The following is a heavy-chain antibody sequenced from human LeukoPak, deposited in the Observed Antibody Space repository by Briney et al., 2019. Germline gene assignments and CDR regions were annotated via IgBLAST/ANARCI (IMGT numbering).Heavy chain of an antibody. Sequence: SETLSLTCTVSGGSISSYYWSWIRQSPGKGLECIGYIHYTGSTNYNPSLKSRVTISVDTSKNQFSLKLSSVTAADTAVYYCARGRYYYDSSGYYYFDYWGQGTLVTVSS. D-gene: IGHD3-22*01. CDR3: ARGRYYYDSSGYYYFDY. CDR1: GGSISSYY. CDR2: IHYTGST. J-gene: IGHJ4*02. V-gene: IGHV4-59*01.